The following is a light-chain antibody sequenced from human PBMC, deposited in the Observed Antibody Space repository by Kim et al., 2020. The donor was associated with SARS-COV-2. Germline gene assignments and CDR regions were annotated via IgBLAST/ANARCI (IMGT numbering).Light chain of an antibody. V-gene: IGLV3-1*01. CDR3: QAWDSGTAVV. Sequence: PEQTACITCSGNKLGDKYVFWYQQKPGQSPVLVIYQDTKRPSGIPERFSASNSGNTATLTISGTQATDEADYYCQAWDSGTAVVFGGGTQLTVL. CDR1: KLGDKY. CDR2: QDT. J-gene: IGLJ2*01.